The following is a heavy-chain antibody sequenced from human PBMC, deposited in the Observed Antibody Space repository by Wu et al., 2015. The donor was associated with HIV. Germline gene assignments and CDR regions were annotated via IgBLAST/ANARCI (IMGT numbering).Heavy chain of an antibody. D-gene: IGHD3-9*01. J-gene: IGHJ6*03. CDR3: AREGYYDICTGYYSYYYYMDV. CDR1: GYTFTSYG. V-gene: IGHV1-18*01. CDR2: ISAYNGNT. Sequence: QVQLVQSGAEVKKPGASVKVSCKASGYTFTSYGISWVRQAPGQGLEWMGWISAYNGNTNYAQKLQGRVTMTTDTSTSTAYMELRSLRSDDTAVYYCAREGYYDICTGYYSYYYYMDVVGQRDHGHRLL.